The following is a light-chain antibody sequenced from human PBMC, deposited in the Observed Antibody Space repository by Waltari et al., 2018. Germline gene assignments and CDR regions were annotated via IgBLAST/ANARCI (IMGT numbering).Light chain of an antibody. J-gene: IGKJ1*01. CDR2: HTA. V-gene: IGKV3-20*01. CDR1: QGVGKY. CDR3: QKYDFLPAT. Sequence: DSVLRHSPGTLSLSPGERATLSYRASQGVGKYLAWYQQRPGQAPRLLLYHTATRSTSIPDRFSGSGYGTDFSLTISRLEPEDFAVYFCQKYDFLPATFGQGTTVEIK.